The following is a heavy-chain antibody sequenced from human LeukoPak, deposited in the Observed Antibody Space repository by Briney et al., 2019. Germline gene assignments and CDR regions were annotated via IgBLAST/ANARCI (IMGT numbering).Heavy chain of an antibody. CDR1: GGSISGYY. V-gene: IGHV4-59*01. D-gene: IGHD1-1*01. CDR2: IYYSGST. Sequence: SETLSLTCTVSGGSISGYYCTWIRQPPGKGLEYIGYIYYSGSTNHNPSLKSRVTISVDTSKNQFSLKLSSVTAADTAVYYCARGRYTFDYWGQGTLVTVSS. CDR3: ARGRYTFDY. J-gene: IGHJ4*02.